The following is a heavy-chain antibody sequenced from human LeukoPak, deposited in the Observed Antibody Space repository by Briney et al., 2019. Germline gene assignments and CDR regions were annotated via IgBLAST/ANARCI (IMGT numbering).Heavy chain of an antibody. V-gene: IGHV4-59*01. D-gene: IGHD1-26*01. CDR2: IYYSGST. CDR1: GGSISGYY. Sequence: SETLSLTCTVSGGSISGYYWSWVRQPPGKGLEWIGYIYYSGSTNYNPSLKSRVTISVDTSKNQFSLKLSSVTAADTAVYYCARGWELLDAFDIWGQGTMVTVSS. CDR3: ARGWELLDAFDI. J-gene: IGHJ3*02.